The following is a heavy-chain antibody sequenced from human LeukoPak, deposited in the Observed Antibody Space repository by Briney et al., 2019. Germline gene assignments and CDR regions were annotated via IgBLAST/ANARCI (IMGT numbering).Heavy chain of an antibody. J-gene: IGHJ4*02. D-gene: IGHD3-3*01. CDR2: IIPILGIA. Sequence: SVKVSCKASGGTFSSYAISWVRQAPGQGLEWMGRIIPILGIANYAQKFQGRVTITADKSTSTAYMELSSLRSEDTAVYYCAKGTHDFWSGYGYDYWGQGTLVTVSS. CDR1: GGTFSSYA. V-gene: IGHV1-69*04. CDR3: AKGTHDFWSGYGYDY.